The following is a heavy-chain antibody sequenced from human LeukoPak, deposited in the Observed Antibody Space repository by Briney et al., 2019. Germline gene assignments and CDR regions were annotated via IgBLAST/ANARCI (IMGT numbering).Heavy chain of an antibody. J-gene: IGHJ4*02. Sequence: PSETLSLTCTVSGGSVSSGNNYWTWIRQPAGKGLEGIGRIHTSGSTDYSPSLKSRVTISVDASKNQFSLNLSSVTAADTAVYYCARGHPSSRGSDEGADFWGQGTLVTVSS. D-gene: IGHD1-26*01. CDR1: GGSVSSGNNY. CDR2: IHTSGST. V-gene: IGHV4-61*02. CDR3: ARGHPSSRGSDEGADF.